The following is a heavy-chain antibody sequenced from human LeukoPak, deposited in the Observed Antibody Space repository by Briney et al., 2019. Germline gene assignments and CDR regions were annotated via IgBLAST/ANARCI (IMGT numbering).Heavy chain of an antibody. CDR2: IYYSGST. V-gene: IGHV4-59*08. CDR1: GGSISSYY. D-gene: IGHD1-26*01. J-gene: IGHJ4*02. CDR3: ARWVGATGNDY. Sequence: SETLSLTCTVSGGSISSYYWSWIRQPPGKGLEWIGYIYYSGSTNYNPSLKSRVTISVDTSKNQFSLKLSSVTAADTAVYYCARWVGATGNDYWGQGTLVTVSS.